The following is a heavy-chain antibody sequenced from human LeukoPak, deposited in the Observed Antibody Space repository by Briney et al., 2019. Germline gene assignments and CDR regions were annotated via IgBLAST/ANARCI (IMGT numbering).Heavy chain of an antibody. CDR1: GFTFSIYA. J-gene: IGHJ4*02. V-gene: IGHV3-30-3*01. CDR2: ISYNGSNE. Sequence: PGGSLRLSCAASGFTFSIYAMHWVRQAPGKGQEWVAGISYNGSNEYYSDSVKGRFTITRDNSKNTVFLQMNSLRAEGTGVYHCARDRGGSGFYYFDYWGQGTLVTVSS. D-gene: IGHD2-15*01. CDR3: ARDRGGSGFYYFDY.